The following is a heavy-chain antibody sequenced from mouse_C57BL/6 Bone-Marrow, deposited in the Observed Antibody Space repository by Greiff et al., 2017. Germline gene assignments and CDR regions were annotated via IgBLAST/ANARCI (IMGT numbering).Heavy chain of an antibody. CDR3: AKSYIWYFGV. Sequence: VMLVESGPGLVQPSQSLSITCPVSGFSLTSYGVHWVRQSPGKGLAWLGVLWRGGSTDYNAAFMSRLSITKDNSKSQVFFKMNSLQADDTAIYYCAKSYIWYFGVWGTGTTVTVSS. J-gene: IGHJ1*03. V-gene: IGHV2-5*01. CDR2: LWRGGST. CDR1: GFSLTSYG. D-gene: IGHD1-1*01.